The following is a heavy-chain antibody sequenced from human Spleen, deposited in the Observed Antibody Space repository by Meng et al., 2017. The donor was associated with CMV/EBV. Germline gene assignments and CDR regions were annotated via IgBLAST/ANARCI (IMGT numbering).Heavy chain of an antibody. CDR3: ARGGGELNLDY. V-gene: IGHV4-34*01. CDR2: INHSGST. Sequence: LNCTVSGGSLSGYYWSWIRQSPGKGLEWIGEINHSGSTIYNPSLKSRVTMSVDTSKNQFSLRVTSLTAADTAVYFCARGGGELNLDYWGQGTLVTVSS. J-gene: IGHJ4*02. D-gene: IGHD1-26*01. CDR1: GGSLSGYY.